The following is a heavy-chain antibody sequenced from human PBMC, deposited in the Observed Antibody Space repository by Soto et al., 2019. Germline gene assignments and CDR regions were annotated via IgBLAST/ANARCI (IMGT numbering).Heavy chain of an antibody. CDR2: IYYSGST. CDR3: ARHPAPLYDYIWGSYRYPYYFDY. Sequence: QLQLQESGPGLVKPSETLSLTCTVSGGSISSSSYYWGWIRQPPGKGLEWIGSIYYSGSTYYNPSLKSRVTISLDTSKNQFSLKLSSVTAADTAVYYCARHPAPLYDYIWGSYRYPYYFDYWGQGTLVTVSS. D-gene: IGHD3-16*02. V-gene: IGHV4-39*01. J-gene: IGHJ4*02. CDR1: GGSISSSSYY.